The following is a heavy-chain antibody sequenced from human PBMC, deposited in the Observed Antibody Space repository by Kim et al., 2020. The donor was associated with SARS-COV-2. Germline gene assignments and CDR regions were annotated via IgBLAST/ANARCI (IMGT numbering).Heavy chain of an antibody. J-gene: IGHJ4*02. CDR1: GFTFSSYW. CDR2: IKQDAGEK. Sequence: GGSLRLSCAASGFTFSSYWMSWVRQAPGKGLEWVANIKQDAGEKYYVDSVKGRFTISRDNAKNSLFLQMNSLRVEDTAVYYCARDLSMQWDGCIDYWGPGTPVTVSS. D-gene: IGHD1-26*01. CDR3: ARDLSMQWDGCIDY. V-gene: IGHV3-7*03.